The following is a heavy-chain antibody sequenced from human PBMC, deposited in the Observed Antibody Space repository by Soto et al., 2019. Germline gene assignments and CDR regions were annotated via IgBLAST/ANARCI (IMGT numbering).Heavy chain of an antibody. D-gene: IGHD6-6*01. CDR1: GYTFTSYY. J-gene: IGHJ4*02. CDR2: INPSGGST. Sequence: QVQLVQSGAEVKKPGASVKVSCKAFGYTFTSYYMHWVRQAPGQGLEWMGIINPSGGSTSYAQKFQGRVTXXRXTXXSTVYIELSSLRSEDTAVYYCARGEYSNSPLHLDYWGQGTLVSVSS. CDR3: ARGEYSNSPLHLDY. V-gene: IGHV1-46*01.